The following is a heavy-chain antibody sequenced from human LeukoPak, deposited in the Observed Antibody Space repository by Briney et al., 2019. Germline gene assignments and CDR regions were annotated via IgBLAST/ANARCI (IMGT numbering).Heavy chain of an antibody. J-gene: IGHJ6*03. CDR3: ARDAMMVGYYYYYMDV. CDR2: IYSSGNII. Sequence: GSLRLSCAASGFTFSSYEMNWVRQAPGKGLEWVSYIYSSGNIIYYADSVKGRFTISRDNAKNSLYLQMNSLRAEDTAVYYCARDAMMVGYYYYYMDVWGKGTTVTISS. D-gene: IGHD2-2*01. V-gene: IGHV3-48*03. CDR1: GFTFSSYE.